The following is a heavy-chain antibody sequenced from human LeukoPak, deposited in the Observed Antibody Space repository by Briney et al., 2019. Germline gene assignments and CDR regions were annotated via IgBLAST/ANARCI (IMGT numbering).Heavy chain of an antibody. J-gene: IGHJ4*02. CDR2: INPNSGGT. V-gene: IGHV1-2*02. Sequence: ASVKVSCKASGYTFTGYYMHWVRQAPEQGLEWMGWINPNSGGTNYAQKFQGRVTITRNTSISTAYMELSSLRSEDTAVYYCARSGYNSSSWYVDDYWGQGTLVTVSS. CDR3: ARSGYNSSSWYVDDY. D-gene: IGHD6-13*01. CDR1: GYTFTGYY.